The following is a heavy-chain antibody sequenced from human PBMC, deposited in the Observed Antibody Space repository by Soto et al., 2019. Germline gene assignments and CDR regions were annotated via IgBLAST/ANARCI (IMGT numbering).Heavy chain of an antibody. CDR2: IYYSGST. J-gene: IGHJ4*02. CDR1: GGSISSGGYY. Sequence: SETLSLTCTVSGGSISSGGYYWNWIRQHPGKGLEWIGYIYYSGSTYYNPSLKSRGTISVDTSKNQFSLKLSSVTAADTAVYYCARAPPGFWSGLFYFDYWGQGTLVTVSS. D-gene: IGHD3-3*01. V-gene: IGHV4-31*03. CDR3: ARAPPGFWSGLFYFDY.